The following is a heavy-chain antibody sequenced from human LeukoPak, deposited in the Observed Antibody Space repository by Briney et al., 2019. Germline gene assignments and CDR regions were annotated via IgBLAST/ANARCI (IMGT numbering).Heavy chain of an antibody. V-gene: IGHV3-7*01. J-gene: IGHJ5*02. CDR3: AGERHTAASYNWYDP. Sequence: GGSLRLSCAASGFIFNTYWMSWVRQAPGKGLEWVANINEDGDVTYYVDSVKGRFTISGDNARNSLYLQMNSLRVEDTAVYYCAGERHTAASYNWYDPWGQGTLVAVSS. D-gene: IGHD2-21*02. CDR2: INEDGDVT. CDR1: GFIFNTYW.